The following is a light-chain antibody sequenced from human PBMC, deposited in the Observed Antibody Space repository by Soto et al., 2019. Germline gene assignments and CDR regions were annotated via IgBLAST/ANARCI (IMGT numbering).Light chain of an antibody. V-gene: IGLV2-8*01. CDR1: SSDVGGYNY. CDR3: SSYAASNNFYFV. J-gene: IGLJ3*02. Sequence: QSALTQPPSASGSPGQSVTISCTGTSSDVGGYNYVSWYQQYPGRAPKLMIYEVTKRPSGVPDRFSGSKSGNTASLTVSGLQAEGEAHYYCSSYAASNNFYFVFGGGTKLTVL. CDR2: EVT.